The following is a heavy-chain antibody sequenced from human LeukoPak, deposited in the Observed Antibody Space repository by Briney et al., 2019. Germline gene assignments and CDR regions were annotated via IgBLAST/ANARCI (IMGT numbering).Heavy chain of an antibody. J-gene: IGHJ4*02. CDR2: IYYRGST. D-gene: IGHD3-22*01. V-gene: IGHV4-59*01. Sequence: SETLSLTCNVSGGSITDYHWSWIRQPPGKGLEWIGYIYYRGSTNYNPSLRSRVTISADTSKNLFSLKLSSVTTADTAVYYCARTVNYYDTSGYSYYFDYWGQGTLVTVSS. CDR1: GGSITDYH. CDR3: ARTVNYYDTSGYSYYFDY.